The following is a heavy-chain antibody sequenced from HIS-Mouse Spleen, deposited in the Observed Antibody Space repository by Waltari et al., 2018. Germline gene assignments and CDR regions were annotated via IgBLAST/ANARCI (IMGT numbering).Heavy chain of an antibody. J-gene: IGHJ4*02. V-gene: IGHV3-74*01. CDR3: ARVEQQEDFEDFDY. Sequence: EVQLVESGGGLVQPGGSLRLSCAASGFTFSSYWIHWVRHAPGKGLVWVSRINSDGSSTSYADSVKGRFTISRDNAKNTLYLQMNSLRAEDTAVYYCARVEQQEDFEDFDYWGQGTLVTVSS. CDR2: INSDGSST. CDR1: GFTFSSYW. D-gene: IGHD6-13*01.